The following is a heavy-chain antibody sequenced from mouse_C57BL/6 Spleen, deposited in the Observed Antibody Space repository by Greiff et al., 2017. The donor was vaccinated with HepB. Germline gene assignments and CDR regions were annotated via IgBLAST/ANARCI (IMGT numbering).Heavy chain of an antibody. CDR2: INPNNGGT. J-gene: IGHJ4*01. D-gene: IGHD1-1*01. V-gene: IGHV1-18*01. Sequence: EVKLQQSGPELVKPGASVKIPCKASGYTFTDYNMDWVKQSHGKSLEWIGDINPNNGGTIYNQKFKGKATLTVDKSSSTAYMVLRSLSSENTAVYYCARRYNYGSSYVEAMDYWGQGTSVTVSS. CDR3: ARRYNYGSSYVEAMDY. CDR1: GYTFTDYN.